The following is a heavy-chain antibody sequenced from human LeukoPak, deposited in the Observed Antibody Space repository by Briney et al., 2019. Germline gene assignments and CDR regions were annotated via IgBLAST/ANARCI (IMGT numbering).Heavy chain of an antibody. CDR3: AGGGYGDYDWDY. CDR1: GYTFTSYD. Sequence: ASVTVSYTASGYTFTSYDINWVRQAPGQGLEWMGWMNPNSGNTCYAQQFQARVTMTRNTSISTAYMELSSLRSEDTAVYYCAGGGYGDYDWDYWGQGTLVTVSS. J-gene: IGHJ4*02. CDR2: MNPNSGNT. V-gene: IGHV1-8*01. D-gene: IGHD4-17*01.